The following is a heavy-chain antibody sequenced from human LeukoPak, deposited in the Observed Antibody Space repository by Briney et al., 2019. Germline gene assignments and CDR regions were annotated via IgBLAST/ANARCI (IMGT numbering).Heavy chain of an antibody. CDR2: IYSGGST. J-gene: IGHJ5*02. Sequence: GGSLRLSCAASGFTVSSNYMSWVRQAPGKGLEWVSVIYSGGSTYYADSVKGRFTISRDNSKNTLYLQMNSLRAEDTAVYYCARVLSKFGEVGSWFDLWGQGTLVTVSS. CDR3: ARVLSKFGEVGSWFDL. V-gene: IGHV3-66*01. CDR1: GFTVSSNY. D-gene: IGHD3-10*01.